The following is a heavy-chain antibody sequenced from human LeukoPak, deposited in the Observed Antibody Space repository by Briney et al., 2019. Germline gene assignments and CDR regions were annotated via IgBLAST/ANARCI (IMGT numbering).Heavy chain of an antibody. Sequence: ASVKVSCKASGYTFTSYYMHWARQAPGQGLEWMGIINPSGGSTSYAQEFQGRVTMTRDTSTSTVYMELSGLRSEDTAVYYCAKVVELEENWFDPWGQGTLVTVSS. CDR3: AKVVELEENWFDP. V-gene: IGHV1-46*01. J-gene: IGHJ5*02. D-gene: IGHD1-7*01. CDR2: INPSGGST. CDR1: GYTFTSYY.